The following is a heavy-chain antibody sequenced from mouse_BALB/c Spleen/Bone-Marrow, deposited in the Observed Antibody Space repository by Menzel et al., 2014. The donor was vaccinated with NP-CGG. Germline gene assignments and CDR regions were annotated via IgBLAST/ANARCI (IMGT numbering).Heavy chain of an antibody. V-gene: IGHV1-9*01. Sequence: VQVVESGAELMKPGASVKISCKATGYTFSSYWIEWVKQRPGHGLEWIGEILPGSGTTNLNEKFKGKATFTADTSSNTAYMQLSSLTSEDSAVYYCARSPYWGQGTLVTVSA. J-gene: IGHJ3*01. CDR2: ILPGSGTT. CDR3: ARSPY. CDR1: GYTFSSYW.